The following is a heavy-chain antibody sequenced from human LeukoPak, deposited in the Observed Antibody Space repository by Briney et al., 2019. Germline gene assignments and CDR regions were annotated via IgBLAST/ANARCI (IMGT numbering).Heavy chain of an antibody. CDR2: IRYDGSNK. CDR3: AKDSYGDLTSVAD. J-gene: IGHJ4*02. V-gene: IGHV3-30*02. Sequence: PGGSLRLSCVASGFTFGGFGVHWVRQAPGKGLEWVACIRYDGSNKYYADSVKGRFTISRDNSMNTLYLQMDSLRNEDTAVYYCAKDSYGDLTSVADWGQGALVTVSS. D-gene: IGHD4-17*01. CDR1: GFTFGGFG.